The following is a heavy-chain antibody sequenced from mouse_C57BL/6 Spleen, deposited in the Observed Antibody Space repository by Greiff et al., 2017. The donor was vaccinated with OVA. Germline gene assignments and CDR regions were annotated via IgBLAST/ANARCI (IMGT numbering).Heavy chain of an antibody. D-gene: IGHD1-1*01. CDR1: GYSITSGYY. CDR2: ISYDGSN. V-gene: IGHV3-6*01. Sequence: EVQLQQSGPGLVKPSQSLSLTCSVTGYSITSGYYWNWIRQFPGNKLEWMGYISYDGSNNYNPSLKNRISITRDTSKNQFFLKLNSVTTEDTATYYCARFITPGYYAMDYWGQGTSVTVSS. J-gene: IGHJ4*01. CDR3: ARFITPGYYAMDY.